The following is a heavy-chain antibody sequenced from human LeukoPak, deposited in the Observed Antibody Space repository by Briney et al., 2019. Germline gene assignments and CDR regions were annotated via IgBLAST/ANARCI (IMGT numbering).Heavy chain of an antibody. J-gene: IGHJ4*02. CDR3: ARDFGVGPYYFDY. D-gene: IGHD3-16*01. V-gene: IGHV3-33*01. CDR1: GFTFSGSG. Sequence: GGSLRLSCAVSGFTFSGSGMHWVRRAPGKGLEGGAVIWYDGSKKYYADSVKGRFTISRDDSKNTLYLQMNTLRADDTAVYYCARDFGVGPYYFDYWGQGTLVTVSS. CDR2: IWYDGSKK.